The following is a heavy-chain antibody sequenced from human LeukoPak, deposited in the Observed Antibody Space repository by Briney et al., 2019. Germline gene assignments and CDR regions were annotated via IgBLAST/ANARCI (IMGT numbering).Heavy chain of an antibody. Sequence: GGSLRLSCAASGFTFSSYAMSWVRQAPGKGLEWVSAISGSGGSTYCADSVKGRFTISRDNSKNTLYLQMNSLRAEDTAVYYCARAYTSYFDSWGQGTLVTVSS. CDR3: ARAYTSYFDS. V-gene: IGHV3-23*01. CDR2: ISGSGGST. J-gene: IGHJ4*02. D-gene: IGHD1-1*01. CDR1: GFTFSSYA.